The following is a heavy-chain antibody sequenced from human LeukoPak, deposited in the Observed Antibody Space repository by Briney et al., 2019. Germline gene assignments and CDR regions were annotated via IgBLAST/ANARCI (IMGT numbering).Heavy chain of an antibody. Sequence: SENLSLTCTVSGGSISSYYWSWVRQPPGKGLEWIGYIYYSGSTNYNPSLKSRVTISVDTSKNQFSLKLSSVTAADTAVYYCARSPSFGPYYDFWSGYSYYMDVWGKGTTVTVSS. CDR2: IYYSGST. CDR3: ARSPSFGPYYDFWSGYSYYMDV. J-gene: IGHJ6*03. CDR1: GGSISSYY. D-gene: IGHD3-3*01. V-gene: IGHV4-59*01.